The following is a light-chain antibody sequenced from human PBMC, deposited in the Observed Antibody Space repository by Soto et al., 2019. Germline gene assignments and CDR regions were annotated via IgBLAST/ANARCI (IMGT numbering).Light chain of an antibody. J-gene: IGKJ1*01. CDR2: LGS. Sequence: DIVVTQSPLTLPVTPGETASISCRSSQSLLHSNGYNYLDWYLQKPGQSPQLLIYLGSNRASGVPDRFSGSGSGTEFTLKISRVEAEDVGVYYCVQALQSPPWTFGQGTKVEIK. CDR1: QSLLHSNGYNY. V-gene: IGKV2-28*01. CDR3: VQALQSPPWT.